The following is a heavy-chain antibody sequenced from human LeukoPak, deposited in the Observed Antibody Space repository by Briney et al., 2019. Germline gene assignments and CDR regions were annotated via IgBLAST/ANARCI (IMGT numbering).Heavy chain of an antibody. V-gene: IGHV3-66*01. CDR1: EFSVGSNY. D-gene: IGHD1-26*01. Sequence: GGSLRLSCAASEFSVGSNYMTWVRQAPGKGLEWVSLIYSGGSTYYADSVKGRFTISRDNSKNALYLQMNSLRAEDTAVFYCARMPRKARELPAYYFDYWGQGTLVTVSS. CDR2: IYSGGST. CDR3: ARMPRKARELPAYYFDY. J-gene: IGHJ4*02.